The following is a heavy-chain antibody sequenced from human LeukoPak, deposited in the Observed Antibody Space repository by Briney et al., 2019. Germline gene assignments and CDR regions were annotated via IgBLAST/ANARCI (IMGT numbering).Heavy chain of an antibody. CDR2: ISYDGSIQ. J-gene: IGHJ4*02. D-gene: IGHD6-19*01. V-gene: IGHV3-30*03. CDR3: ATASGIAVADY. CDR1: GFTFSNYG. Sequence: PGGSLRLSCAASGFTFSNYGMHWVRQAPGKGLEWVAVISYDGSIQYCADSVKGRFTISRDNSKNTLYLQMNNLRAEDTAVYYCATASGIAVADYWGQGTLVTVSS.